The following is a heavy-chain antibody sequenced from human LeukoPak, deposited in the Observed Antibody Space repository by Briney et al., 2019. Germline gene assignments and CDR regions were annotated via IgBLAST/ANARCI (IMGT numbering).Heavy chain of an antibody. V-gene: IGHV3-7*01. CDR1: GFTFSNYW. J-gene: IGHJ4*02. D-gene: IGHD5-12*01. CDR2: IKQDGSEI. Sequence: GGSLRLSCAASGFTFSNYWMGWVRQAPGKGLEWVANIKQDGSEIYYVDSVKGRFTISRDTAKDSLYLQMNSLRAEDTAVYYCARGRGHSGYDLYDYWGQGTLVTVSS. CDR3: ARGRGHSGYDLYDY.